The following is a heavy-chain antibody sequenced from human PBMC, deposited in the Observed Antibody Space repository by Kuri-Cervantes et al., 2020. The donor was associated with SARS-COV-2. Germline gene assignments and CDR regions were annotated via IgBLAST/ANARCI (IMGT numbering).Heavy chain of an antibody. Sequence: GESLKISCAASGFTFSSYAMHWVRQAPGKGLEWVAVISYDGSNKYYADSVKGRFIISRDNAKNSLYLQMNSLRAEDTAVYYCARNDFWSGYYFDYWGQGTLVTVSS. CDR2: ISYDGSNK. J-gene: IGHJ4*02. V-gene: IGHV3-30-3*01. D-gene: IGHD3-3*01. CDR1: GFTFSSYA. CDR3: ARNDFWSGYYFDY.